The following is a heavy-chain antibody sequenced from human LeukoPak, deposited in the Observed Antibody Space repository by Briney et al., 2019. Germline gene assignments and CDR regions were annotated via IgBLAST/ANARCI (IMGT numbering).Heavy chain of an antibody. CDR3: ARSGSTGWSGTNFDY. CDR1: GFTFGSYW. D-gene: IGHD6-13*01. J-gene: IGHJ4*02. CDR2: IKQDGSEK. Sequence: GGSLRLSCAASGFTFGSYWMSCVRQAPGKGLEWVANIKQDGSEKYYLDSVKGRFTISRDNAKNSLYLQMNSLRAEDTAVYYCARSGSTGWSGTNFDYWGQGTLVTVSA. V-gene: IGHV3-7*01.